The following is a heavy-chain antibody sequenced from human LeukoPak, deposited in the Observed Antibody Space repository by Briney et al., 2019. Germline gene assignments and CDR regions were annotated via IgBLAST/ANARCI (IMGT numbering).Heavy chain of an antibody. V-gene: IGHV4-38-2*02. Sequence: SETLSLTCSVSSYSIPGVFYWGWFRQPPGKGLEWIGSINLSGHTYYNPSLKRRITMSVDTSKRQLSLQLSSVTAPDTAVYYCARQLATKGEWAFDIWGQGTMVTASS. CDR3: ARQLATKGEWAFDI. CDR2: INLSGHT. CDR1: SYSIPGVFY. D-gene: IGHD5-12*01. J-gene: IGHJ3*02.